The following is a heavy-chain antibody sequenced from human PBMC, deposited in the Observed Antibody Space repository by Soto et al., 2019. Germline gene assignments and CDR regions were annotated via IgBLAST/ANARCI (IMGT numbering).Heavy chain of an antibody. V-gene: IGHV3-33*01. D-gene: IGHD4-17*01. J-gene: IGHJ4*02. CDR1: GFTFSSYG. CDR3: ARERRTPTVVTARYFDY. Sequence: GGSLRLSCAASGFTFSSYGMHWVRQAPGKGLEWVAAIWYDGSNKYYADSVKGRFTISRDNSKNTLYLQMNSLRAEDTAVYYCARERRTPTVVTARYFDYWGQGTLVTVSS. CDR2: IWYDGSNK.